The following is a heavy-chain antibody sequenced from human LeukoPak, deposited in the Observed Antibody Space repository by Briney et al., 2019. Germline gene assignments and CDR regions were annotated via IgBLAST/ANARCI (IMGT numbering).Heavy chain of an antibody. V-gene: IGHV3-21*01. D-gene: IGHD2-2*01. CDR2: ISSSSSYI. CDR1: GFTFSSYS. CDR3: ARVYCSSTSCYDY. Sequence: GGSLRLSXAASGFTFSSYSMNWLRQAPGKGLEWVSSISSSSSYIYYADSVKGRFTISRDNAKNSLYLQMNSLRAEDTAVYYCARVYCSSTSCYDYWGQGTLVTVSS. J-gene: IGHJ4*02.